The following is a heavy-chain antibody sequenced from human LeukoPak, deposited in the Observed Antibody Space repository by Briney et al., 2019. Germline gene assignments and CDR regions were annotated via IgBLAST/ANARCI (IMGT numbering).Heavy chain of an antibody. J-gene: IGHJ5*02. CDR1: GYTFTSYD. V-gene: IGHV1-8*01. CDR3: ARSRGGTDAFDP. Sequence: ASVKVSCKASGYTFTSYDINWVRQATGQGLEWMGWMNPNSGNTGYVQKFQGRVTMTRNTSISTVYMELRSLRSEDTAVYYCARSRGGTDAFDPWGQGTLVTVSS. D-gene: IGHD6-19*01. CDR2: MNPNSGNT.